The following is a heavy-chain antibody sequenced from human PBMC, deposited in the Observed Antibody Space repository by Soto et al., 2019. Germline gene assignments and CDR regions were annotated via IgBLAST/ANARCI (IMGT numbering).Heavy chain of an antibody. CDR3: AKDLTSRSSDYYFDY. CDR2: ISYSGNDY. Sequence: GGSLRLSCAAFGFTFSNYGIHWVRQAPGKGLEWVAVISYSGNDYHYADSVKGRFTISRDNSKNTLYLQMNSLRAEDTAVYYCAKDLTSRSSDYYFDYWGQGTLVTVSS. D-gene: IGHD6-6*01. V-gene: IGHV3-30*18. CDR1: GFTFSNYG. J-gene: IGHJ4*02.